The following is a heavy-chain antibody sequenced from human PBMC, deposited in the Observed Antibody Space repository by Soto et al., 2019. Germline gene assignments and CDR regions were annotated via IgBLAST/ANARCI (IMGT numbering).Heavy chain of an antibody. CDR2: ISSEGSST. J-gene: IGHJ5*02. Sequence: PGGSLRLSCAASGFTFSSYWMHWVRQAPGKGLVWVSRISSEGSSTSYADSVKGRFTISRDNAKNTLYLQMNSLRAEDTAVYYCARVAYSSGWDTWFDPWGQGTLVTVSS. CDR1: GFTFSSYW. CDR3: ARVAYSSGWDTWFDP. V-gene: IGHV3-74*01. D-gene: IGHD6-19*01.